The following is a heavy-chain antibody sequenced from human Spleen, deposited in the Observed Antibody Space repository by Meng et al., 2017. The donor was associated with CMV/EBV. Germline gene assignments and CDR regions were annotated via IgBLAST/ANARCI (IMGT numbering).Heavy chain of an antibody. J-gene: IGHJ4*02. CDR2: IYSGGSST. Sequence: GESLKISCAASGFTFSSYAMSWVRQAPGKGLEWVSVIYSGGSSTYYADSVKGRFTISRDNSKNTLYLQMNSLRAEDTAVYYCAKHYCTSASCYGNYFEYWGQGTLVTVSS. D-gene: IGHD2-2*01. V-gene: IGHV3-23*03. CDR1: GFTFSSYA. CDR3: AKHYCTSASCYGNYFEY.